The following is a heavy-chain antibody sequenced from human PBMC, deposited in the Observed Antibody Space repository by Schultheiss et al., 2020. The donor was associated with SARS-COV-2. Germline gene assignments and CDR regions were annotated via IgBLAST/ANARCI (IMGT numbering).Heavy chain of an antibody. D-gene: IGHD5-18*01. CDR2: INHSGST. J-gene: IGHJ4*02. CDR1: GGSFSDYY. CDR3: AREDTAMVS. Sequence: SETLSLTCAVYGGSFSDYYWSWIRQPPGKGLEWIGDINHSGSTTYIPSLKSRVTISVDTSKNQFSLKLSSVTAADTAVYYCAREDTAMVSWGQGTLVTVSS. V-gene: IGHV4-34*01.